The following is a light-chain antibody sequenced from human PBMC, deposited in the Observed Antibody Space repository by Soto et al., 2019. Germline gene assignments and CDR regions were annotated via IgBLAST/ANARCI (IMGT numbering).Light chain of an antibody. CDR1: SSDVGGYSY. V-gene: IGLV2-14*01. J-gene: IGLJ1*01. CDR2: EVS. Sequence: QSALTQPASVSGSPGQSITISCTGTSSDVGGYSYVSWYLQHPGKAPKLIIYEVSNRPTGVSDRFSGSKSVSTASLTISGLHADYEADYYCSSYTSSTTQVFGTGTKVTVL. CDR3: SSYTSSTTQV.